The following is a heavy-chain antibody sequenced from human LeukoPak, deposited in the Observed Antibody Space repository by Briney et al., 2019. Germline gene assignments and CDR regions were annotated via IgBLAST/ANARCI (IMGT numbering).Heavy chain of an antibody. J-gene: IGHJ6*01. V-gene: IGHV3-30*02. CDR1: GFTFSSYG. D-gene: IGHD2-2*01. CDR2: IRYDGSNK. CDR3: AKDGGSRIYYYYYGMDV. Sequence: GGSLRLSCAASGFTFSSYGMHWVRQAPGKGLEGVAFIRYDGSNKYYADSVKGRFTISRDNSKNTLYLQMNSLRAEDTAVYYCAKDGGSRIYYYYYGMDVWGQGTTVTVSS.